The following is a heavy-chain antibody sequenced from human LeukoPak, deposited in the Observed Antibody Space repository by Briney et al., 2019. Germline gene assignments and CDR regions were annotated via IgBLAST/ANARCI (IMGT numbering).Heavy chain of an antibody. CDR1: GITLSNYG. D-gene: IGHD3-22*01. CDR2: ISGSGGGT. V-gene: IGHV3-23*01. Sequence: GGSLRLSWAVAGITLSNYGMSWVRQAPGKGLEWVAGISGSGGGTHYADSVKGRFTISRDKPRNTLYLQMNSLRAEDTAVYFYAKRGVVIRVILVGFHKEAYYFDSWGRGALVTVSS. J-gene: IGHJ4*02. CDR3: AKRGVVIRVILVGFHKEAYYFDS.